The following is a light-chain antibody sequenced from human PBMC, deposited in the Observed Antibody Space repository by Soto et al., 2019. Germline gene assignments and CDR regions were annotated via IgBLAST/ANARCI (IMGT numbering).Light chain of an antibody. V-gene: IGKV3D-15*01. CDR3: QQHYQWPIT. Sequence: IQMTQSPATLSVSPGERATLSCRASQTIYSNVAWYQQRPGQAPRLLFYRISTRATGIPARFSGSGSGTEFTLTINSLQSEDFAVYYCQQHYQWPITFGQGTRLEI. CDR1: QTIYSN. J-gene: IGKJ5*01. CDR2: RIS.